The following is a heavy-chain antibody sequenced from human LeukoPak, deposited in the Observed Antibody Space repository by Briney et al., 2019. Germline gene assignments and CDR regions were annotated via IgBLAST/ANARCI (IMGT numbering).Heavy chain of an antibody. D-gene: IGHD1-26*01. J-gene: IGHJ4*02. Sequence: GGSLRLSCAASGFTFSDYYMSWIRQAPGKGLEWVAVISYDGSNKYYADSVKGRFTISRDNSKNTLYLQMNSLRAEDTAVYYCARASREVGSLDYWGQGTLVSVSS. V-gene: IGHV3-30-3*01. CDR2: ISYDGSNK. CDR1: GFTFSDYY. CDR3: ARASREVGSLDY.